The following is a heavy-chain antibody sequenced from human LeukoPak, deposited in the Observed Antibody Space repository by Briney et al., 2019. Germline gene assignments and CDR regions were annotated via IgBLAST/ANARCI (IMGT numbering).Heavy chain of an antibody. J-gene: IGHJ6*03. V-gene: IGHV4-39*07. CDR1: GGSISSSSYY. CDR3: ARTTEGYCRGRSCYSYYYYMDV. CDR2: IYYSGST. Sequence: PSETLSLTCTASGGSISSSSYYWGWIRQPPGKGLEWIGSIYYSGSTYYNPSLKSRVTISVDTSKNQFSLKLRSVTAADTAVYYCARTTEGYCRGRSCYSYYYYMDVWGKGTTVTVSS. D-gene: IGHD2-15*01.